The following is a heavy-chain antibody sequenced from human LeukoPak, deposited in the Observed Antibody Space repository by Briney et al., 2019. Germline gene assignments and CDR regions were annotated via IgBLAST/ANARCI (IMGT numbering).Heavy chain of an antibody. Sequence: SVKVSCKASGGTFSSYAISWVQQAPGQGLEWMGGIIPIFGTANYAQKFQGRVTITADESTSTAYMELSSLRSEDTAVYYCARSLDRPPYYDFWSGSSPNYYYGMDVWGQGTTVTVSS. CDR1: GGTFSSYA. V-gene: IGHV1-69*13. CDR2: IIPIFGTA. D-gene: IGHD3-3*01. CDR3: ARSLDRPPYYDFWSGSSPNYYYGMDV. J-gene: IGHJ6*02.